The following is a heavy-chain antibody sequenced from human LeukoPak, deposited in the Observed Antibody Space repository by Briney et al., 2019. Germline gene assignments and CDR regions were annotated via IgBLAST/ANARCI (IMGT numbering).Heavy chain of an antibody. CDR2: IYSGGST. Sequence: PGGSLRLSCAASEFSVGSNYMTWVRQAPGKGLEWVSLIYSGGSTYYADSVKGRFTISRDNSKNTLDLQMNSLRPEDTAVYYCARDFGGDQDYWGQGTLVTVSS. D-gene: IGHD2-21*01. CDR3: ARDFGGDQDY. J-gene: IGHJ4*02. V-gene: IGHV3-66*01. CDR1: EFSVGSNY.